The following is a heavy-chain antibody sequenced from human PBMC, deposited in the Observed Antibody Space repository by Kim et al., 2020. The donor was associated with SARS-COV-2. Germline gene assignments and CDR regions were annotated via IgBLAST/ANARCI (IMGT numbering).Heavy chain of an antibody. Sequence: GGSLRLSCAASGFTFSNAWMSWVRQAPGKGLEWVGRIKSKTDGGTTDYAAPVKGRFTISRDDSKNTLYLQMNSLKTEDTAVYYCTTDSTYYDSSGYYAWDDGGQGALVTVSS. J-gene: IGHJ4*02. CDR1: GFTFSNAW. CDR2: IKSKTDGGTT. CDR3: TTDSTYYDSSGYYAWDD. V-gene: IGHV3-15*01. D-gene: IGHD3-22*01.